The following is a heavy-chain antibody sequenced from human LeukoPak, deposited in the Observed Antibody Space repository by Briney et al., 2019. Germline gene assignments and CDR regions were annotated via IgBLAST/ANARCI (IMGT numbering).Heavy chain of an antibody. Sequence: RPSETLSLTCTVSGGSISSSSYYWGWIRQPPGKGLEWIGSIYYSGSTYYNPSLKSRVTISVDTSKNQFSLKLSSVTAADTAVYYCARVLLAFDIWGQGTMVTVSS. D-gene: IGHD3-10*01. CDR1: GGSISSSSYY. J-gene: IGHJ3*02. CDR2: IYYSGST. V-gene: IGHV4-39*01. CDR3: ARVLLAFDI.